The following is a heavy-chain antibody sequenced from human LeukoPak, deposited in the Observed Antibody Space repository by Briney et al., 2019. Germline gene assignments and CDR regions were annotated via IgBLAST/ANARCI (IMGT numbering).Heavy chain of an antibody. J-gene: IGHJ1*01. CDR1: GFTFSSYG. V-gene: IGHV3-30*18. D-gene: IGHD6-19*01. CDR2: ISYDGSNK. Sequence: GGSLRLSCAASGFTFSSYGMHWVRQAPGKGLEWVAVISYDGSNKYYADSEKGRFTISRDNSKNTLYLQMNSLRAEDTAVYYCAKDRVAVAGHEYFQHWGQGTLVTASS. CDR3: AKDRVAVAGHEYFQH.